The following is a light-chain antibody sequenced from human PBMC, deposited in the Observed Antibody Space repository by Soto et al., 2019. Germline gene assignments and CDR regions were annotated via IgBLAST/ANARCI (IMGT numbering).Light chain of an antibody. Sequence: DIQMTQSPSSVSASVGDRVTITCRASQTLNNYLTWFQQKPGKAPKVLIYAASTLQRGVPSRFSGSGSGAEFTLTISSLQPEDFATYYCQQSFSPLLTFGGGTKVEIK. J-gene: IGKJ4*01. CDR3: QQSFSPLLT. CDR2: AAS. CDR1: QTLNNY. V-gene: IGKV1-39*01.